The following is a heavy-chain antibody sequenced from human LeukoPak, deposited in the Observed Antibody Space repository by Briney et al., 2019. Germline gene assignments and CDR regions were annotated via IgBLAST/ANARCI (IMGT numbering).Heavy chain of an antibody. V-gene: IGHV1-2*04. CDR1: GYTFTGYY. CDR2: INPNSGGT. Sequence: GASVKVSCKASGYTFTGYYMHWVRQAPGQGLEWMGWINPNSGGTNYAQKFQGWVTMTRDTSISTAYMELSRLRSDDTAVYYCARGTVTYPDYGMDVWGQGTTVTVSS. CDR3: ARGTVTYPDYGMDV. J-gene: IGHJ6*02. D-gene: IGHD4-17*01.